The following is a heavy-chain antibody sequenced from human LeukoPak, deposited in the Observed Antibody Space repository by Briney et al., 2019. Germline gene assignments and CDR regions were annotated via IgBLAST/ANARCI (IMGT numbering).Heavy chain of an antibody. CDR3: ARDRISAVVDAFDI. V-gene: IGHV4-4*07. J-gene: IGHJ3*02. Sequence: PSETLSLTCSVSGDSISSYYWSWIRQPAGKGLEWIGRIYISGSTNYNPSLKSRVTMSVDTSKNQISLKLTSVTAADTAVYYCARDRISAVVDAFDIWGQGTMVTVSS. CDR1: GDSISSYY. D-gene: IGHD2/OR15-2a*01. CDR2: IYISGST.